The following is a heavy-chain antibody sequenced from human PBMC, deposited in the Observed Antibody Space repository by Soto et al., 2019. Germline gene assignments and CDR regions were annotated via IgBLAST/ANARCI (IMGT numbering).Heavy chain of an antibody. Sequence: QVQLQQWGAGLLKPSETLSLTCAVYGGSFSGYYWSWIRQPPGKGLEWIGEINHSGSTNYNPSLKSRVTISVDTSKHQFSLKLSSVTAADTAVYYCARRGGPYCSSTSCYRRHVGYWGQGTLVTVSS. V-gene: IGHV4-34*01. CDR3: ARRGGPYCSSTSCYRRHVGY. J-gene: IGHJ4*02. CDR2: INHSGST. D-gene: IGHD2-2*01. CDR1: GGSFSGYY.